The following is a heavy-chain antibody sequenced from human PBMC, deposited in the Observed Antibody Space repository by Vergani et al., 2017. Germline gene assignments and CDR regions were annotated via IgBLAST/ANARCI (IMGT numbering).Heavy chain of an antibody. V-gene: IGHV3-33*06. CDR3: AKVSLVVVVAAPFDY. CDR1: GFTFSSYG. J-gene: IGHJ4*02. D-gene: IGHD2-15*01. CDR2: IWYDGSNK. Sequence: QVQLVESGGGVVQPGRSLRLSCAASGFTFSSYGMHWVRQAPGKGLEWVAVIWYDGSNKYYADSVKGRFTISRDNSKNTLYLQMNSLRAEDTAVYSCAKVSLVVVVAAPFDYWGQGTLVTVSS.